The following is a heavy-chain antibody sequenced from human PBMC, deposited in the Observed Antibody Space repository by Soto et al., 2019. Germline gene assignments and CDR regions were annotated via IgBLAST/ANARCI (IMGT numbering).Heavy chain of an antibody. D-gene: IGHD4-17*01. V-gene: IGHV4-59*11. CDR1: GGSINHHY. J-gene: IGHJ6*02. CDR2: VYHTGST. Sequence: SETIPLTCTVSGGSINHHYWTWFRQPPEKGLEWIGYVYHTGSTNYNPSLKGRVTISIDTSKNQFSLKLSAVTAADTAVYYCARCTAHPDLIDIWGQETAVTVSS. CDR3: ARCTAHPDLIDI.